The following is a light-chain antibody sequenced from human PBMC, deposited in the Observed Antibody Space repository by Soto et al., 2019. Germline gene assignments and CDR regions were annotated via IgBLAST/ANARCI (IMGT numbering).Light chain of an antibody. V-gene: IGLV1-40*01. CDR3: QSYDSSLSGYV. Sequence: QSVLTQPPSVSEAPGQRVTISCTGSSSNIGAGYEAHWYQQVPGTAPKLLIYENNNRPSGVPHRFSGSKAGTSAFLANTGVQAEDEAEYYCQSYDSSLSGYVFGTGTKLTVL. CDR1: SSNIGAGYE. J-gene: IGLJ1*01. CDR2: ENN.